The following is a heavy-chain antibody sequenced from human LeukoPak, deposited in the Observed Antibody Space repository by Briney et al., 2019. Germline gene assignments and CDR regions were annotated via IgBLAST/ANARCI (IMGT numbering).Heavy chain of an antibody. CDR3: ARNRLEERESCYCNYEDV. Sequence: SETLSLTCSVSGGSIRSSYWTGIPRPAGKGLEGRGRTYIVRNTNYNPSLKSRVTMSVDTSKNQVSLKLRSLRAADTAVYYCARNRLEERESCYCNYEDVWGKGNTVIVS. V-gene: IGHV4-4*07. J-gene: IGHJ6*03. D-gene: IGHD2-15*01. CDR1: GGSIRSSY. CDR2: TYIVRNT.